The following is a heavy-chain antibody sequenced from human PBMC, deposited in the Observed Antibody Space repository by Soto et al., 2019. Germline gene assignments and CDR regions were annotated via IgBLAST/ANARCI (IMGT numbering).Heavy chain of an antibody. CDR2: IYHSGST. J-gene: IGHJ5*02. V-gene: IGHV4-30-2*01. Sequence: QLQLQESGSGRVRPSQTLSLTCAVSGGSIRSGGYSWNWIRQPPGKGLEWIGYIYHSGSTLYNPSLTSRVTISVDKSKNQFSLKLSSVTAADTAVYYCARDQLEGNWFDPWGQGTLVTVSS. D-gene: IGHD1-1*01. CDR3: ARDQLEGNWFDP. CDR1: GGSIRSGGYS.